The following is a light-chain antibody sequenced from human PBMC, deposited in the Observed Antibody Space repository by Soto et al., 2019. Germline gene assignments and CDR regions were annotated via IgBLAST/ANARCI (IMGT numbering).Light chain of an antibody. V-gene: IGKV3-20*01. Sequence: EIVLTQSPGTLSLSPGDGATLSCRASQSVSSSYLAGYQQKPGQAPRLLIYGASSSATGIPDRFSGSGSGKHFSLTISRLEPEDIAVYYCQQYGSSPLYTFGQGTKLEIK. CDR1: QSVSSSY. CDR2: GAS. J-gene: IGKJ2*01. CDR3: QQYGSSPLYT.